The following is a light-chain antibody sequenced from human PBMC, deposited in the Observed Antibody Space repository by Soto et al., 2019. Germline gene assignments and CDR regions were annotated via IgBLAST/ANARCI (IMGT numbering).Light chain of an antibody. V-gene: IGKV3-20*01. CDR1: QSVSSSY. CDR2: GAS. J-gene: IGKJ1*01. CDR3: RQYGSSPWT. Sequence: EIVLTQSPGTLSLSPGERATLSCRASQSVSSSYLAWYQQKPGQAPRLLIYGASSRATGIPDRFSGSGSGTDFTLTISILEPEDFAVYYCRQYGSSPWTFGQGTKVEIK.